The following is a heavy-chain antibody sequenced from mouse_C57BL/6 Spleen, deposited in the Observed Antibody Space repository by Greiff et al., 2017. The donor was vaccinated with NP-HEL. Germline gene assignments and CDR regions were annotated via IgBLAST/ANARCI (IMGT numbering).Heavy chain of an antibody. CDR3: AREDYGPFDY. D-gene: IGHD1-1*02. CDR2: IYPGDGDT. Sequence: VQLQQSGPELVKPGASVKISCKASGYAFSSSWMNWVKQRPGKGLEWIGRIYPGDGDTNYNGKFKGKATLTADKSSSTAYMQLSSLTSEDSAVYFCAREDYGPFDYWGQGTTLTVSS. J-gene: IGHJ2*01. V-gene: IGHV1-82*01. CDR1: GYAFSSSW.